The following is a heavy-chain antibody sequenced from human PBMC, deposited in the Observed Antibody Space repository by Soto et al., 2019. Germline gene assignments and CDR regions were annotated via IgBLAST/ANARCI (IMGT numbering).Heavy chain of an antibody. CDR2: INAGNGNT. CDR1: GYTFTDYV. Sequence: QVQLVQSGAEEKKPGASVKVSCKASGYTFTDYVMHWVRQAPGQRLERMGWINAGNGNTKYSQKFQARVTFTRDTSASTAYMDLSSLRYEDTAVYYCARGVWGLDFWGQGTLVTVSS. J-gene: IGHJ4*01. CDR3: ARGVWGLDF. D-gene: IGHD3-10*01. V-gene: IGHV1-3*05.